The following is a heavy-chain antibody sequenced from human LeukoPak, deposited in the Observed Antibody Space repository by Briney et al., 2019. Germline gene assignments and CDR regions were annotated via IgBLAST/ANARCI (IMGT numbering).Heavy chain of an antibody. CDR3: ARALGDYVWGSYRSTLQYYFDY. V-gene: IGHV3-66*01. J-gene: IGHJ4*02. Sequence: PGGSLRLSCAASGFTVSSNYMSWVRQAPGKGLEWVSVIYSGGSTYYADSVKGRFTISRDNSKNTLYLQLNSLRAEDTAVYYCARALGDYVWGSYRSTLQYYFDYWGQGTLVTVSS. CDR2: IYSGGST. D-gene: IGHD3-16*02. CDR1: GFTVSSNY.